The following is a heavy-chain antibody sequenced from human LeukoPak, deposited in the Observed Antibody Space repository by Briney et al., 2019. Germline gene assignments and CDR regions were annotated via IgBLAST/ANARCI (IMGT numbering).Heavy chain of an antibody. CDR2: IYYSGST. D-gene: IGHD1-26*01. V-gene: IGHV4-39*07. CDR3: ARSYVVGXPKGY. CDR1: GGSISSSSYY. Sequence: SETLSLTCTVSGGSISSSSYYWGWIRQPPGKGLEGIGSIYYSGSTYYNPSLKSRVTISVDTSKNQFSLKLSSVTAADTAVYYCARSYVVGXPKGYWGXXTLVTVSS. J-gene: IGHJ4*01.